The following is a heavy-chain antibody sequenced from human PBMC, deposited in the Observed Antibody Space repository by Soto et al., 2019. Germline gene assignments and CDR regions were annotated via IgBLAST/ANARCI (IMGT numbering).Heavy chain of an antibody. V-gene: IGHV3-66*01. CDR1: GFTVSSNY. CDR2: IYSGGST. D-gene: IGHD3-10*01. J-gene: IGHJ4*02. Sequence: EVQLVESGGGLVQPGGSLRLSCVVSGFTVSSNYMSWVRQAPGKGLEWVSVIYSGGSTYYADSVRGRFTISRDNSKNTLYLQMNSLRAEDTAVYYCASTLYYYGPSSGGRYFDYWGQGTLVTVSS. CDR3: ASTLYYYGPSSGGRYFDY.